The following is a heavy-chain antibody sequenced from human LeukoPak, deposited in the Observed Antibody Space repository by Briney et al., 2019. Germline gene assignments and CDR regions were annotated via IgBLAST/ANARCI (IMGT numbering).Heavy chain of an antibody. V-gene: IGHV4-34*01. D-gene: IGHD3-22*01. CDR2: INHSGST. CDR3: ARGDSSGYDY. Sequence: SETLSLTCAVYGGSFSGYYWSWIRQPPGKGLEWIGEINHSGSTNYSPSLKSRVTISVDTSKNQFSLKLSSVTAADTAVYYCARGDSSGYDYWGQGTLVTVSS. CDR1: GGSFSGYY. J-gene: IGHJ4*02.